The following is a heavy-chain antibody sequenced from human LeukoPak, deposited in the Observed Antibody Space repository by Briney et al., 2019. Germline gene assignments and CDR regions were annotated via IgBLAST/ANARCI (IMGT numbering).Heavy chain of an antibody. CDR3: ARDGAAAGVDY. J-gene: IGHJ4*02. Sequence: GGSLRLSCAASGFTFSDNYMSWIRQAPGKGLEWVSYISSSGNTTYNADSVKGRFSITRDNAKNSLYLQMNSLRAEDTAVYYCARDGAAAGVDYWGQGTLVTVSS. CDR2: ISSSGNTT. V-gene: IGHV3-11*04. CDR1: GFTFSDNY. D-gene: IGHD6-13*01.